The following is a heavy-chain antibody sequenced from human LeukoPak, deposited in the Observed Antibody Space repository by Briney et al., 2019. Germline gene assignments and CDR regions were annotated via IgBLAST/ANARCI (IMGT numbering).Heavy chain of an antibody. CDR2: IRDDGSNK. Sequence: GGSLRLSCAESGFTFSSYGMHWGRQAPGKGLERVAFIRDDGSNKYYADSVKGRFTISRDNSKNTQYLHMYSLRAEETAVYYSAKARFLEWLLKAYWGQGTLVTLSS. D-gene: IGHD3-3*01. V-gene: IGHV3-30*02. CDR1: GFTFSSYG. CDR3: AKARFLEWLLKAY. J-gene: IGHJ4*02.